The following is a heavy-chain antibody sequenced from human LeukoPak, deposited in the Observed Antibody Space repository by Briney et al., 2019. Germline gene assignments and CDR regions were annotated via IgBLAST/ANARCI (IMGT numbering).Heavy chain of an antibody. J-gene: IGHJ4*02. CDR1: GYTFTGYY. V-gene: IGHV1-2*02. CDR3: ARPRGHDSSGYYSPDFDS. D-gene: IGHD3-22*01. Sequence: ASVKVSCKASGYTFTGYYMHWVRQAPGQGLEWMGWINPNSGGTNYAQKFQGRVTMTRDTSISTAYMELRSLRSDDTAVYYCARPRGHDSSGYYSPDFDSWGQGTLVTVSS. CDR2: INPNSGGT.